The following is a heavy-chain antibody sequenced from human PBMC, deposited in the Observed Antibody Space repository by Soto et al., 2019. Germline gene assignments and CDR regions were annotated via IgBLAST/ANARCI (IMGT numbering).Heavy chain of an antibody. Sequence: ASVKVSCKASGYTFTSYGISWVRQAPGQGLEWMGWISAYNGNTNYAQKLQGRVTMTTDTSTSTAYMELRSLRSDDTAVYYCARDSKITMVRGTYYYYGMDVWGQVTTVTVSS. D-gene: IGHD3-10*01. V-gene: IGHV1-18*01. CDR1: GYTFTSYG. CDR2: ISAYNGNT. CDR3: ARDSKITMVRGTYYYYGMDV. J-gene: IGHJ6*02.